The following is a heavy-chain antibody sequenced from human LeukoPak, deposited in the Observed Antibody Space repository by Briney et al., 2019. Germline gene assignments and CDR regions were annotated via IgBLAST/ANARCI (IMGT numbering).Heavy chain of an antibody. V-gene: IGHV4-59*08. J-gene: IGHJ4*02. Sequence: PSETLSLTCTVSGGSISNYYWAWIRQSPGKGLEWIGNIYYTGGTKYNPSLKSRVTISVDTSKNQFSLKLSSVTAADTAVYYCARSITMIVNFDYWGQGTLVTVSS. CDR1: GGSISNYY. CDR3: ARSITMIVNFDY. D-gene: IGHD3-22*01. CDR2: IYYTGGT.